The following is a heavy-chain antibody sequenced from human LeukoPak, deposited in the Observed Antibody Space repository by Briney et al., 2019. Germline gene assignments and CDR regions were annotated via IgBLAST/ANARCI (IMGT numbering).Heavy chain of an antibody. J-gene: IGHJ4*02. CDR3: ARYDNHGYHFPDS. CDR1: GCTFSRYS. Sequence: GGSLSQSCAASGCTFSRYSLNWIRQTPGKGLEWVSSISGSGEFIYYVDSVRGRFTISRDNGKNSLYLQMNSRRPEDTAAYYCARYDNHGYHFPDSWGQGTLVTVSS. V-gene: IGHV3-21*01. D-gene: IGHD3-22*01. CDR2: ISGSGEFI.